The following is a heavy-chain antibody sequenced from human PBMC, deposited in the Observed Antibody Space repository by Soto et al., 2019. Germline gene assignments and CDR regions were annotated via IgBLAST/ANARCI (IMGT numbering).Heavy chain of an antibody. D-gene: IGHD6-13*01. CDR2: IGPTGET. CDR1: GFTFSRYD. Sequence: GGSLRLSCAASGFTFSRYDMHWVRQATGKGLEWVSAIGPTGETYYPGSVKGRFTISRENAKNSLYLQMNSLRAEDTAVYYCARGRIAAAGKANYYYYYGMDVWGQGTTVTVSS. J-gene: IGHJ6*02. V-gene: IGHV3-13*01. CDR3: ARGRIAAAGKANYYYYYGMDV.